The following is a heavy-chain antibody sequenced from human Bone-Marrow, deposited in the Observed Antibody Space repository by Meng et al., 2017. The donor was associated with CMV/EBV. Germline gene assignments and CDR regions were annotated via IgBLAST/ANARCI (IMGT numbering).Heavy chain of an antibody. Sequence: ASVKVYCKASGYTFTSYDINWVRQATGQGLEWMGWMNPNSGNTGYAQKFQGRVTMTRNTSISTAYMELSSLRSEDTAVYYCARGGDSSGYYYFDYWGQGTLVTVSS. CDR1: GYTFTSYD. V-gene: IGHV1-8*01. CDR2: MNPNSGNT. D-gene: IGHD3-22*01. CDR3: ARGGDSSGYYYFDY. J-gene: IGHJ4*02.